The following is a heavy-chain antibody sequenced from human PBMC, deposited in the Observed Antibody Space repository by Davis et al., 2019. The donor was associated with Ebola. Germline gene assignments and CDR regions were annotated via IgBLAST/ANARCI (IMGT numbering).Heavy chain of an antibody. J-gene: IGHJ4*02. CDR3: AGMLDYGDSGLDY. CDR2: IYHSGTT. D-gene: IGHD4-17*01. CDR1: GASVSSGTNY. V-gene: IGHV4-61*01. Sequence: SETLSLTCTVSGASVSSGTNYWSWIRQSPGKGLEWIGYIYHSGTTNYNPSLKSRVTISVDTSKNQFSLKLSSVTAADTAVYYCAGMLDYGDSGLDYWGQGTLVTVSS.